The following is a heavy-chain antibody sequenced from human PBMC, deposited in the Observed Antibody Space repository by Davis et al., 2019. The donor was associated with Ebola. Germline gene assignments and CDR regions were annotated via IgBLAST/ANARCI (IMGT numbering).Heavy chain of an antibody. CDR1: GFTVSSNY. D-gene: IGHD5-18*01. CDR3: AKTRSGYSSRYYYYGMDV. J-gene: IGHJ6*02. Sequence: GESLKISCAASGFTVSSNYMSWVRQAPGKGLEWVSSISSSSSYIYYADSVKGRFTISRDNAKNSLYLQMNSLRAEDTAVYYCAKTRSGYSSRYYYYGMDVWGQGTTVTVSS. CDR2: ISSSSSYI. V-gene: IGHV3-21*01.